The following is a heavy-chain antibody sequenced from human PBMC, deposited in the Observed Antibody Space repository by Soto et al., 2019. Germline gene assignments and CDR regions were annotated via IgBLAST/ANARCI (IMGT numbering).Heavy chain of an antibody. J-gene: IGHJ5*02. CDR1: GLTLTTYW. D-gene: IGHD1-26*01. V-gene: IGHV3-7*01. CDR2: IKQDGSEK. CDR3: TRNRAKFDT. Sequence: PGGSLRLSCVASGLTLTTYWMTWVRQAPGKGLEWVANIKQDGSEKYYVDSVKGRFTISRDDAENSLYLQMNNLRAEDTAVYYCTRNRAKFDTRGQGTPVTVSS.